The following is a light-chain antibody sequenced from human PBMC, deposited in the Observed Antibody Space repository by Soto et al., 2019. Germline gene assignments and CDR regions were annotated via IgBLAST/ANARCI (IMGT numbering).Light chain of an antibody. CDR2: DVS. CDR1: SSDVGGYSY. V-gene: IGLV2-11*01. J-gene: IGLJ2*01. Sequence: QSALTQPRSVSGSPGQSVTISCTGTSSDVGGYSYDSWFQQHPGKAPKLMIYDVSKRLSGVPDRFSASKSGNTASLTISGLQAEEEADSYCCTYAGHYPLVFGGGTKLTVL. CDR3: CTYAGHYPLV.